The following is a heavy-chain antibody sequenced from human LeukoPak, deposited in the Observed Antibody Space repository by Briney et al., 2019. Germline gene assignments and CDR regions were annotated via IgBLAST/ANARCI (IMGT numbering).Heavy chain of an antibody. J-gene: IGHJ4*02. V-gene: IGHV1-18*01. CDR3: ARGAGYDFWSGYVPHYFEY. CDR1: GYTFTSYG. CDR2: ISAYNGNT. D-gene: IGHD3-3*01. Sequence: AASVKVSCKASGYTFTSYGTSWVRQAPGQGLEWMGWISAYNGNTNYAQKLQGRLTITTDVFTSTAYMELRSLRSDDTAVYYCARGAGYDFWSGYVPHYFEYWGQGTLVTVSS.